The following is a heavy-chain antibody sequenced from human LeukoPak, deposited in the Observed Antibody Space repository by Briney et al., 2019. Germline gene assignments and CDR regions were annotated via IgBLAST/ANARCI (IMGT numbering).Heavy chain of an antibody. Sequence: ASVRVSCKASGYTFTSYDINWVRQATGQGLEWMGWISAYNGNTNYAQKLQGRVTMTTDTSTSTAYMELRSLRSDDTAVYYCAREEEELEPIDYWGQGTLVTVSS. V-gene: IGHV1-18*01. CDR1: GYTFTSYD. CDR3: AREEEELEPIDY. J-gene: IGHJ4*02. D-gene: IGHD1-1*01. CDR2: ISAYNGNT.